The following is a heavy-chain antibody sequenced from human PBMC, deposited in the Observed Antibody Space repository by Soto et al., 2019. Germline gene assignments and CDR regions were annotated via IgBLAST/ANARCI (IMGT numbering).Heavy chain of an antibody. J-gene: IGHJ4*02. CDR1: GFNFTSYA. CDR3: AASLEWNLSWIEY. CDR2: VSYEGNHK. D-gene: IGHD3-3*01. V-gene: IGHV3-30*03. Sequence: QVQLVESGGGVVQPGRSLRLSCAASGFNFTSYAMHWVRQAPGKGLEWVAVVSYEGNHKHSVGSVKGRFIISRDNAKNTLYLQVNSLRAEDTAVYYCAASLEWNLSWIEYWGQGALVTVSS.